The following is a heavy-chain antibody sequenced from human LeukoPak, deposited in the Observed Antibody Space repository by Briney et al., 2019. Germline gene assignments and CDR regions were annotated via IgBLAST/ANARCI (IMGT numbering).Heavy chain of an antibody. V-gene: IGHV3-23*01. CDR2: IVGSGGNT. J-gene: IGHJ4*02. D-gene: IGHD2-2*01. CDR3: AKDMRWGRLPGADGFDY. Sequence: GGSLRLFCAASGFTFSTYAMNWVRQAPGKGLEWVSGIVGSGGNTYYPDSVKGRFTISRDNSRNTLYLQINSLRADDTAVYYCAKDMRWGRLPGADGFDYWGQGALVTVSS. CDR1: GFTFSTYA.